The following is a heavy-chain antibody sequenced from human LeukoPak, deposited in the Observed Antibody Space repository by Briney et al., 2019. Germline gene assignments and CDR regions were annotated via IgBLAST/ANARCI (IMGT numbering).Heavy chain of an antibody. CDR2: INSDGSGT. Sequence: GGSLRLSCAASGFTFSSNWVHWVRQGPGKGLVWVSRINSDGSGTSYADSVKGRFTISRDNAKNTLYLQMNSLRAEDTAVYYCARAGEGLLAYSFEIWCQGTMVTVSS. J-gene: IGHJ3*02. CDR1: GFTFSSNW. V-gene: IGHV3-74*01. D-gene: IGHD1-26*01. CDR3: ARAGEGLLAYSFEI.